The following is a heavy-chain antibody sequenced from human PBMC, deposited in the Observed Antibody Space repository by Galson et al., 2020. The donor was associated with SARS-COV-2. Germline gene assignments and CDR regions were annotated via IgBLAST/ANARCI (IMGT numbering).Heavy chain of an antibody. CDR3: ARIREYDSGKEGPTGYYGMEV. CDR2: IDWDDDK. D-gene: IGHD3-22*01. CDR1: GFSLSTSGMC. J-gene: IGHJ6*02. Sequence: SGPTLVKPTQTLTLTCTFSGFSLSTSGMCVSWIRQPPGKALEWLALIDWDDDKYYSTSLKTRLTISKDTSKNQVVLTMTNMDPVDTATYYGARIREYDSGKEGPTGYYGMEVGCQGTTVTVPS. V-gene: IGHV2-70*01.